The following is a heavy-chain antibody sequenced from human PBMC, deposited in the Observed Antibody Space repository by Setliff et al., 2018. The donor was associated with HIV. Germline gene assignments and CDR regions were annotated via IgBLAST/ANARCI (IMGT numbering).Heavy chain of an antibody. V-gene: IGHV4-39*07. CDR3: ARALAYCGADCPEDAFDI. CDR2: IYYTGGT. D-gene: IGHD2-21*01. Sequence: SETLSLTCTVSGGSMSSTIYYWGWIRQPPGKGLTWIGSIYYTGGTYYNPSLKSRVTISVDTSKNHFSLRLNSLTAADTAVHYCARALAYCGADCPEDAFDIWGQGTMVTVSS. CDR1: GGSMSSTIYY. J-gene: IGHJ3*02.